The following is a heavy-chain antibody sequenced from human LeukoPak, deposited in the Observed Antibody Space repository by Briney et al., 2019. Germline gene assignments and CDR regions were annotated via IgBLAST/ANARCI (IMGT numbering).Heavy chain of an antibody. J-gene: IGHJ4*02. CDR2: INYNSFST. CDR3: AKDVVVVVAATLDY. CDR1: GFTFSSYA. V-gene: IGHV3-23*01. D-gene: IGHD2-15*01. Sequence: GGSLRLSCAASGFTFSSYAMSWVRQAPGKGLEWVSSINYNSFSTYYADSVKGRFTISRDNSKNTLYLQMNSLRAEDTAVYYCAKDVVVVVAATLDYWGQGTLVTVSS.